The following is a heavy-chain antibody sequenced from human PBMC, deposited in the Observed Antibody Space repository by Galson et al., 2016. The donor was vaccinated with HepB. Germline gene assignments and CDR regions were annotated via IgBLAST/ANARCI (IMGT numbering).Heavy chain of an antibody. CDR1: GYTFTSHS. Sequence: SVKVSCKASGYTFTSHSVSWVRQAPGQGLEWMGWISAFNGNTHYPQRLQDRVTMTADTSTTPAYMELRGLTSDDTAVYYCTVFYCSSPSCYRPLGYWGQGTLVTVSS. CDR3: TVFYCSSPSCYRPLGY. D-gene: IGHD2-2*02. CDR2: ISAFNGNT. V-gene: IGHV1-18*04. J-gene: IGHJ4*02.